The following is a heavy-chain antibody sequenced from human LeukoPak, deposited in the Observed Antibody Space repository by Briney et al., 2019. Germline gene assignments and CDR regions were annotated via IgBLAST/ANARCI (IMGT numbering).Heavy chain of an antibody. CDR2: IYYSGST. CDR1: GGSISSYY. J-gene: IGHJ5*02. CDR3: ARHWESSSWARRWFDP. D-gene: IGHD6-13*01. V-gene: IGHV4-59*08. Sequence: SETLSLTCTVSGGSISSYYWSWIRQPPGKGLEWIGYIYYSGSTDYNPSLKSRVTISVDTSKNQFSLKLSSVTAADTAVYYCARHWESSSWARRWFDPWGQGTLVTVSS.